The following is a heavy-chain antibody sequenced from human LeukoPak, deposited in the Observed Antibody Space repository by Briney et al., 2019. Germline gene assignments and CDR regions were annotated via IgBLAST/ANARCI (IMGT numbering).Heavy chain of an antibody. Sequence: ASVTVSCKASGYTFTGYYMHWVRQAPGQGLEWMGWINPNSGGTNYAQKFQGRVTMTRDTSISTAYMELSRLRSDDTAVYYCARESYCSGGSCYQPHFDYWGQGTLVTVSS. D-gene: IGHD2-15*01. CDR3: ARESYCSGGSCYQPHFDY. CDR2: INPNSGGT. V-gene: IGHV1-2*02. J-gene: IGHJ4*02. CDR1: GYTFTGYY.